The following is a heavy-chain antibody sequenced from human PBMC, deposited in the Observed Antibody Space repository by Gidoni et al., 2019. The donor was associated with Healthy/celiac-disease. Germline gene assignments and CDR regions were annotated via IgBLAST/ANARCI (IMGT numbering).Heavy chain of an antibody. V-gene: IGHV4-39*01. Sequence: SISSSSYYWGWIRQPPGKGLEWIGSIYYSGSTYYNPSLKSRVTISVDTSKNQFSLKLSSVTAADTAVYYCARHSLIMNYYDSSALLGWGVWGKGTTVTVSS. CDR1: SISSSSYY. CDR3: ARHSLIMNYYDSSALLGWGV. J-gene: IGHJ6*04. CDR2: IYYSGST. D-gene: IGHD3-22*01.